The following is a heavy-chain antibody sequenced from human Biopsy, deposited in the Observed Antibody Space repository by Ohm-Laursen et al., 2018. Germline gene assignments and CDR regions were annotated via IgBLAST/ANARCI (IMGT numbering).Heavy chain of an antibody. CDR1: GYSISSDYR. Sequence: SDTLSLTCTVSGYSISSDYRWGWIRQAPGKTLEWLGKIFKDGNTHYNPSLRSRLIISIDTSKNQFSLMMTSVSSADTAVYFCARVGSGWAPFDKWGPGTLVTVSS. V-gene: IGHV4-38-2*02. J-gene: IGHJ4*02. D-gene: IGHD6-19*01. CDR2: IFKDGNT. CDR3: ARVGSGWAPFDK.